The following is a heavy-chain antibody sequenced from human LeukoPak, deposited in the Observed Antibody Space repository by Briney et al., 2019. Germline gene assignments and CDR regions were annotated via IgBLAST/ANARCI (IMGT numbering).Heavy chain of an antibody. CDR3: ARGRVVVVPAAATGYCFDY. J-gene: IGHJ4*02. V-gene: IGHV4-34*01. D-gene: IGHD2-2*01. CDR1: GGSFSGYY. CDR2: INHSGST. Sequence: SETLSLTCAVYGGSFSGYYWSWIRQPPGKGLEWIGEINHSGSTNYNPSLKSRVTISVDTSKNQFSLKLSSVTAADTAVYYCARGRVVVVPAAATGYCFDYWGQGTLVTVSS.